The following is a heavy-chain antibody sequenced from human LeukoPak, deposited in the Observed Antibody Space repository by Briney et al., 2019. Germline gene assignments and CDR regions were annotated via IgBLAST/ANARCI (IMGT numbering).Heavy chain of an antibody. CDR3: TADRELLWFGELLNLGY. V-gene: IGHV1-58*01. D-gene: IGHD3-10*01. J-gene: IGHJ4*02. CDR2: TVVGSGNT. CDR1: GFTFTSSA. Sequence: SVKVSCKASGFTFTSSAVQWVRQARGQHLEWIGWTVVGSGNTNYAQKFQERVTITRDMSTSTAYMELSSLRSEDTAVYYCTADRELLWFGELLNLGYWGQGTLVTVSS.